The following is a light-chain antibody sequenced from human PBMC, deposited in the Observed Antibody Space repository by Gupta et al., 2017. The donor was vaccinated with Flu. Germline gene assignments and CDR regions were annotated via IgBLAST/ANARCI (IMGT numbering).Light chain of an antibody. J-gene: IGLJ2*01. V-gene: IGLV2-14*01. Sequence: QSALTQPASVSGSPGKSITISCTGTSSDIGAYNYVSWYQQYPGKVPKLLIYEVSYRPSGISDRFSGSKSGNTASLTISGLQADDEADYFCSSYTGSVTVFGGGTKLTVL. CDR2: EVS. CDR3: SSYTGSVTV. CDR1: SSDIGAYNY.